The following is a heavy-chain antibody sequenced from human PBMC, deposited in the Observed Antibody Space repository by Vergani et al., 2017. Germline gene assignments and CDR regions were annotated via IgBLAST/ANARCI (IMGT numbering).Heavy chain of an antibody. CDR1: GFTFSSYS. Sequence: SCAASGFTFSSYSMNWVRQAPGKGLEWVSSISSSSSYIYYADSVKGRFTISRDNAKNSLYLQMNSLRAEDTAVYYCARDPETYCGGDCYPFDYWGQGTLVTVSS. V-gene: IGHV3-21*01. CDR3: ARDPETYCGGDCYPFDY. J-gene: IGHJ4*02. CDR2: ISSSSSYI. D-gene: IGHD2-21*02.